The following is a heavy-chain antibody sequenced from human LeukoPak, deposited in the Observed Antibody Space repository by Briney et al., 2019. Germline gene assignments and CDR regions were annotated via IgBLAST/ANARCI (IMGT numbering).Heavy chain of an antibody. Sequence: ASVKVSCKTSGYTFNAYYMHWVRQAPGQGLEWMGWINPSSGGTNYAQKFQGRVTMTRDTSISTAYMELSRLRSDDTAVYYCARLTYYDFWSGYNYAFDIWGQGTMVTVSS. V-gene: IGHV1-2*02. CDR3: ARLTYYDFWSGYNYAFDI. J-gene: IGHJ3*02. D-gene: IGHD3-3*01. CDR2: INPSSGGT. CDR1: GYTFNAYY.